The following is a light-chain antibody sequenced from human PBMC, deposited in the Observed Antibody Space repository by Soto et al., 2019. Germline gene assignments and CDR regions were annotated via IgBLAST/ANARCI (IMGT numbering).Light chain of an antibody. CDR3: SAYAGRYTFV. CDR1: SIDIGAYNY. J-gene: IGLJ1*01. V-gene: IGLV2-8*01. CDR2: EVS. Sequence: SVLTQPPSASGSPGPSVTISCTGTSIDIGAYNYVSWYQQHPGKAPKFMIYEVSKRPSGVPDRFSGSKSGNTASLTVSGLQAEDEADYYCSAYAGRYTFVFGTGTKVTVL.